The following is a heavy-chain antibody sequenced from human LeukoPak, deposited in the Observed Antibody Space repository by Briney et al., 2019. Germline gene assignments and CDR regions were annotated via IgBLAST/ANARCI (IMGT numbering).Heavy chain of an antibody. D-gene: IGHD3-10*01. V-gene: IGHV3-23*01. CDR1: GFTFSSYA. J-gene: IGHJ5*02. CDR3: AKDYYASGSYPTA. Sequence: GGSLRLSCAASGFTFSSYAMNWVRQAPGKGLEWVSVISGSGGSTYYADSVKGRFTISRDNSKNTLFLQMNSLRAEDTAVYYCAKDYYASGSYPTAWGQGTLVTVSS. CDR2: ISGSGGST.